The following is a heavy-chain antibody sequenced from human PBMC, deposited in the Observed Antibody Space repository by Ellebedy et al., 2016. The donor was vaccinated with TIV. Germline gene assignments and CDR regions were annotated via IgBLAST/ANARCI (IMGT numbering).Heavy chain of an antibody. CDR2: IGIGGANT. V-gene: IGHV3-23*01. Sequence: GESLKISCKASGFTFSSYAMNWVRQAPGKGLEWVSGIGIGGANTYYADSVKGRFTVSRDDSRNTVFLQMNSLRADDTAVYYCASPAVGHTTGCCRYYFDYWGLGTLITVSS. D-gene: IGHD2-15*01. CDR3: ASPAVGHTTGCCRYYFDY. CDR1: GFTFSSYA. J-gene: IGHJ4*02.